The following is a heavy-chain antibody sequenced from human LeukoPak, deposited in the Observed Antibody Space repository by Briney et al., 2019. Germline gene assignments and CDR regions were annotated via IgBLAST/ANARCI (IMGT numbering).Heavy chain of an antibody. V-gene: IGHV3-66*02. Sequence: PWGSLRLSCAASGFTVSSNYMSWVRQAPGKGLEWVSVIYSGGSTYYADSVKGRFTISRDNSKYTLYLQMNSLRAEDTAVYYCARDSSGAGYYFDYWGQGTLVTVSS. J-gene: IGHJ4*02. D-gene: IGHD3-22*01. CDR2: IYSGGST. CDR3: ARDSSGAGYYFDY. CDR1: GFTVSSNY.